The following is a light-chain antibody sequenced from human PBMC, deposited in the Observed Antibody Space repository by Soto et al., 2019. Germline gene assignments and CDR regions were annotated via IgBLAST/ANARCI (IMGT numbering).Light chain of an antibody. CDR2: AAS. V-gene: IGKV1-39*01. J-gene: IGKJ1*01. CDR3: QQTSSTPWT. CDR1: QSSSNY. Sequence: DIQMTQSPSSLSASVGDRVTITCRASQSSSNYLNWYQLKPGKAPKLLIYAASSLQSGVPSRFSGSGSGTHFTLTISSLHPEDFATYYCQQTSSTPWTFGQGTKVDIK.